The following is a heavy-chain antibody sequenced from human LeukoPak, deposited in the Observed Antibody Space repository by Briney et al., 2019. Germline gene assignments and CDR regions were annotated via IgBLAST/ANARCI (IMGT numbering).Heavy chain of an antibody. D-gene: IGHD2-15*01. CDR3: AREVRIGEFGY. J-gene: IGHJ4*02. V-gene: IGHV3-53*01. CDR1: GFTVSGNY. Sequence: GGSLRLSCAASGFTVSGNYMSWVRQAPGKGLEWVSVIYSGGNTYYADSVKGRFTISRDISRSTLYLQMNSLRAEDTAVYYCAREVRIGEFGYWGQGTLVTVSS. CDR2: IYSGGNT.